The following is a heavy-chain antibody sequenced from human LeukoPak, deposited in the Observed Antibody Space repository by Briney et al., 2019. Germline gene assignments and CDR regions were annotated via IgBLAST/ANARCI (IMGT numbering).Heavy chain of an antibody. D-gene: IGHD2-2*01. CDR3: ASIRGDIVVVPAAGMDV. CDR1: GGTFSDYF. V-gene: IGHV4-34*01. CDR2: INHSGST. Sequence: SETLSLTCAVYGGTFSDYFWSWLRQPPGKGLEWVGVINHSGSTKYNPSLKSRVIISLDTSKNHFSLKLSSVTAAETAVYYCASIRGDIVVVPAAGMDVWGKGTTVTVSS. J-gene: IGHJ6*04.